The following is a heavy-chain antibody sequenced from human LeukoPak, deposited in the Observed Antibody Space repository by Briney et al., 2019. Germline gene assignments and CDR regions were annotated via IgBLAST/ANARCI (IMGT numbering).Heavy chain of an antibody. CDR1: GGSISSGGYS. CDR2: IYHSGST. CDR3: ARSLWFGELSFGV. D-gene: IGHD3-10*01. Sequence: SETLSLTCAVSGGSISSGGYSWSWSRQPPGKGLEWIGYIYHSGSTYYNPSLKSRVTISVDRSKNQFSLKLSSVTAADTAVYYCARSLWFGELSFGVWGQGTLVTVSS. V-gene: IGHV4-30-2*01. J-gene: IGHJ4*02.